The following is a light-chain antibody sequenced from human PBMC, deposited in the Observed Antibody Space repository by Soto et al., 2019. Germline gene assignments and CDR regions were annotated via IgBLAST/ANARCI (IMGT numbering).Light chain of an antibody. V-gene: IGLV1-40*01. CDR3: QSYESSLSCYVV. Sequence: QSVLTQPPSASGAPGQRVTISYTGSSSNIGAGYDVHWYQQLPGTAPKLLIYGNSNRPSGVPDRFSGSKSGTSASLAITGLQAEDEADYYCQSYESSLSCYVVFGGGTKLTVL. J-gene: IGLJ2*01. CDR1: SSNIGAGYD. CDR2: GNS.